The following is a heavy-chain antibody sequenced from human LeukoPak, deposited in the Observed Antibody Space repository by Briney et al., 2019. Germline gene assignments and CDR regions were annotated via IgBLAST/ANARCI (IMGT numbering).Heavy chain of an antibody. V-gene: IGHV3-48*03. J-gene: IGHJ4*02. Sequence: GGSLRLSCAASGFTFSSYEMNWVRQAPGKGLEWVSYISNTGNTIYYADSVKGRFTISRDNAKNSLYLQMNSLRAEDTAVYYCARERYYSDSSGPMDCWGQGTLVTVSA. CDR3: ARERYYSDSSGPMDC. CDR1: GFTFSSYE. CDR2: ISNTGNTI. D-gene: IGHD3-22*01.